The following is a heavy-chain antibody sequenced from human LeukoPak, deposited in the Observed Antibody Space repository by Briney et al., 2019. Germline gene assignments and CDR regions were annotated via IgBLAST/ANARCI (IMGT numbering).Heavy chain of an antibody. V-gene: IGHV3-23*01. CDR1: GFTFSRYA. Sequence: GGSLRLSCAASGFTFSRYAMSWVRQAPGKGLEWVSAISGSGGSTYYADSVKGRFTISRDNSTNTLYLQMHSLKAEETAVYYRAKHRYRDLVVVTFGYRGQGTLVTVSS. J-gene: IGHJ4*02. D-gene: IGHD4-23*01. CDR2: ISGSGGST. CDR3: AKHRYRDLVVVTFGY.